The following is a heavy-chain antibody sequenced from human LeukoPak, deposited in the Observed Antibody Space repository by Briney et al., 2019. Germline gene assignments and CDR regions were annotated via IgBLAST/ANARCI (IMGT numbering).Heavy chain of an antibody. V-gene: IGHV1-2*02. CDR3: ARSGYSSSSHSHY. CDR1: GYSFTGYY. J-gene: IGHJ4*02. Sequence: ASVKVSCKSCGYSFTGYYMHWVRQAPGQGLEWMGWINPNSGGTNYAQKFQGRVTMTRDTSINTAYMELSRLRSDDTAVYYCARSGYSSSSHSHYWGQGTLVTV. D-gene: IGHD6-6*01. CDR2: INPNSGGT.